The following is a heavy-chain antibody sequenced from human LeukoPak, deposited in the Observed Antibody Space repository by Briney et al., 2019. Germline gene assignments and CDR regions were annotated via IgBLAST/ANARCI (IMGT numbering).Heavy chain of an antibody. CDR1: GGSISSSDW. V-gene: IGHV4-4*02. J-gene: IGHJ4*02. CDR2: THHTGNT. D-gene: IGHD2-15*01. CDR3: ARVGCSGGNCYEYY. Sequence: SETLSLTCAVSGGSISSSDWWSWVRQPPGKGLEWIGETHHTGNTNYNPSLKSRVTISVDKSKNQFSLKLSSVTAADTAVYYCARVGCSGGNCYEYYWGQGTLVTVSS.